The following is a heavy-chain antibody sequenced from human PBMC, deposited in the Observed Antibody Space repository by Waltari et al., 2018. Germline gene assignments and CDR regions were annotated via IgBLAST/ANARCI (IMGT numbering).Heavy chain of an antibody. CDR3: ARGSSTYSYD. V-gene: IGHV3-74*01. CDR1: GFTLSGNW. D-gene: IGHD5-18*01. CDR2: INSDVSST. J-gene: IGHJ4*02. Sequence: EVQLVASGGGLAQPGGSLRLSCGASGFTLSGNWMHWVRQAPGQGLVWVSRINSDVSSTGYADSVKGRFAISRDNAKNTLYLQMNSLRAEDTAVYYCARGSSTYSYDWGQGTLVTVSS.